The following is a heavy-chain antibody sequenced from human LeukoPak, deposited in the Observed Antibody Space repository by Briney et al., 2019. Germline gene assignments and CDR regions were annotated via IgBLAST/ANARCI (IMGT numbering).Heavy chain of an antibody. V-gene: IGHV1-18*01. CDR2: ISAYNGNT. CDR1: GYTFTSYG. J-gene: IGHJ3*02. Sequence: ASVKVSCKASGYTFTSYGISWVRQAPGQGLEWMGWISAYNGNTNYAQKLQGRVTMTTDTSTSTAYMELRSLRSDDTAVYYCARGLRDCSSTSCMADDAFDIWGQGTMVTVSS. CDR3: ARGLRDCSSTSCMADDAFDI. D-gene: IGHD2-2*01.